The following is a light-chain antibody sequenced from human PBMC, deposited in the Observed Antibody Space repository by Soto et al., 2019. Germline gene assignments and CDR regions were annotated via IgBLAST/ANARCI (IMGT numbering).Light chain of an antibody. V-gene: IGKV3D-15*01. CDR3: QQYNNWPPVT. CDR2: DAS. J-gene: IGKJ3*01. Sequence: EIVLTQSPGTLSLSPGERATLSCRASRNFSNRYLAWYQQRPGQAPRLLIYDASNRATGIPARFSGSGSGTDFTLTISSLQSEDFAVYFCQQYNNWPPVTFGPGTKVDIK. CDR1: RNFSNRY.